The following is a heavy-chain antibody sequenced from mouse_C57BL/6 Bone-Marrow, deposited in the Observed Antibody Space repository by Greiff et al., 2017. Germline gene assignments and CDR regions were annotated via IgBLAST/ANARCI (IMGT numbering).Heavy chain of an antibody. CDR1: GFTFSSYG. CDR2: ISSGGSYT. J-gene: IGHJ2*01. V-gene: IGHV5-6*02. Sequence: EVKLMESGGDLVKPGGSLKLSCAASGFTFSSYGMSWVRQTPDKRLEWVATISSGGSYTYYPDSVKGRFTISRDNAKNTLYLQMGRLKSEDTAMYCCARRHYVAYYFDYWGQGTTLTVSS. D-gene: IGHD1-2*01. CDR3: ARRHYVAYYFDY.